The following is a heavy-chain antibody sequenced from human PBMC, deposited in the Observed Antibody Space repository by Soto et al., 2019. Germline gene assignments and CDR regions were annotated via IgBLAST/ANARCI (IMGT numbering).Heavy chain of an antibody. CDR1: GVTFSSYS. CDR2: MTGGGDYI. Sequence: PGGSLRLSCGVAGVTFSSYSMSWVRQDTGKGLEWVSAMTGGGDYIYHADSVKGRFTISRDNSKNTLFLQMNSLRAEDTAVYYCAKGGRDIGYWGQGTLVTVSS. V-gene: IGHV3-23*01. D-gene: IGHD5-12*01. J-gene: IGHJ4*02. CDR3: AKGGRDIGY.